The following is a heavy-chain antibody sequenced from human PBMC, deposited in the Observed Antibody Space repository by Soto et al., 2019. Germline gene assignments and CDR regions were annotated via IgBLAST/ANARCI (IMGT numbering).Heavy chain of an antibody. CDR1: GFTFSSYG. V-gene: IGHV3-30*18. J-gene: IGHJ6*02. Sequence: QVQLVGSGGGVVQPGRSLRLSCAASGFTFSSYGMHWVRQAPGKGLEWVAVLSYDGSNKYYADSVKGRFTISRDNSKNTLYLQMNSLRAEDTAVYYCAKDLMGATKAYPPYYYGMDVWGQGTTVTVSS. CDR3: AKDLMGATKAYPPYYYGMDV. CDR2: LSYDGSNK. D-gene: IGHD1-26*01.